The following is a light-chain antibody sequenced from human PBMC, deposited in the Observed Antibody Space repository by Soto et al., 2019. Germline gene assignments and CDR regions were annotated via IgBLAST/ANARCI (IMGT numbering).Light chain of an antibody. CDR3: SSYAGSNNVV. CDR1: SSDVGGYNY. V-gene: IGLV2-8*01. J-gene: IGLJ2*01. Sequence: QSALTQPPSASGSPGQSVTISCTGTSSDVGGYNYVSWYQQHPGKAPKLMIYEVSKRPSGVPDRFSGSKSGHTASLTRSGLQAEDEPDYYCSSYAGSNNVVLGGGTQLTVL. CDR2: EVS.